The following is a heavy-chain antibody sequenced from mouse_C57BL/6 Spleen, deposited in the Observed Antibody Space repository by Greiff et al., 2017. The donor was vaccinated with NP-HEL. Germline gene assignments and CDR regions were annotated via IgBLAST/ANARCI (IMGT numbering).Heavy chain of an antibody. CDR1: GYTFTSYW. J-gene: IGHJ4*01. CDR2: IHPSDSDT. D-gene: IGHD1-1*01. V-gene: IGHV1-74*01. Sequence: QVQLKQPGAELVKPGASVKVSCKASGYTFTSYWMHWVKQRPGQGLEWIGRIHPSDSDTNYNQKFKGKATLTVDKSSSTAYMQLSSLTSEDSAVDYCAMNYGSSRYYAMDYWGQGTSVTVSS. CDR3: AMNYGSSRYYAMDY.